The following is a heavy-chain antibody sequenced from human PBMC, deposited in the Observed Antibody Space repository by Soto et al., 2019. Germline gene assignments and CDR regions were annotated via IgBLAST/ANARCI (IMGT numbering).Heavy chain of an antibody. J-gene: IGHJ4*02. V-gene: IGHV3-23*01. D-gene: IGHD2-2*01. CDR3: AKKSTDSSGYSDY. CDR1: GFTVSNYA. CDR2: ISGSGGSS. Sequence: HPGGSLRLSCATSGFTVSNYAMSWVRQAPGKGLEWVSGISGSGGSSYYADSVKGRFTISRDNSKNKLNLQMDSLRAEDTAVYYCAKKSTDSSGYSDYWGQGTVVTVSS.